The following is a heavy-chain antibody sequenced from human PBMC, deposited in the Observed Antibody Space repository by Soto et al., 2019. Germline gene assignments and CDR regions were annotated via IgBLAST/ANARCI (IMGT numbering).Heavy chain of an antibody. CDR1: GGSISSGGYY. Sequence: QVQLQASGPGLVKPSQTLSLTCTVSGGSISSGGYYWSWIRQHPGKGLEWIGYIYYSGSTYYNPSLRSRVTISVDTSKNQFSLKLSSVTAADTAVYYCARDHRGKNGFDYWGQGTLVTVSS. CDR3: ARDHRGKNGFDY. CDR2: IYYSGST. V-gene: IGHV4-31*03. J-gene: IGHJ4*02. D-gene: IGHD3-16*01.